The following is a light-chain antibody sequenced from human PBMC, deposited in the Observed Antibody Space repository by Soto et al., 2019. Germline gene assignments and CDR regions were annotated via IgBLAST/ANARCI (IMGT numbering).Light chain of an antibody. CDR2: DAS. V-gene: IGKV1-5*01. CDR1: QSISSW. Sequence: DIQMTQSPSTLSASVGDRVTITCRASQSISSWLAWYQQKPGKAPKLLIYDASSLEGGVPSRFSGSGSGTECALTISSLQPDDCATYYCQQFNAYPYTFGQGTELEIK. CDR3: QQFNAYPYT. J-gene: IGKJ2*01.